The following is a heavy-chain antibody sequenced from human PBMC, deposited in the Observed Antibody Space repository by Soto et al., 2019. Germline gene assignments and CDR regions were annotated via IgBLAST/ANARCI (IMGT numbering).Heavy chain of an antibody. CDR1: GDSMGSGDYY. J-gene: IGHJ5*02. V-gene: IGHV4-30-4*01. D-gene: IGHD3-10*01. CDR3: SRGSTYYGFLT. CDR2: IYYIGTT. Sequence: QVQLQESGPGLVKPSQTLSLTCTVSGDSMGSGDYYWTWIRQPPGKGLEWIGYIYYIGTTFYNPSLESRVTISIDTYKTHFSLGLTSVTAADTAVYYCSRGSTYYGFLTWGQGTLVTVSS.